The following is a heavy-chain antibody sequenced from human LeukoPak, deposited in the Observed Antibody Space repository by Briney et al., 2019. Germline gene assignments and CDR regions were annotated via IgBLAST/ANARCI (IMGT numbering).Heavy chain of an antibody. CDR3: ATYTHWVAGDV. Sequence: GGSLRLSCAASGFTFSSYWMSWVRQAPGKGLEWVANMNQDGSERDYVDSVKGRFTISRDNARNSLYLQMSSLRAEDTAVYYCATYTHWVAGDVWGQGTAVTVSS. J-gene: IGHJ6*02. CDR1: GFTFSSYW. D-gene: IGHD3-16*01. V-gene: IGHV3-7*01. CDR2: MNQDGSER.